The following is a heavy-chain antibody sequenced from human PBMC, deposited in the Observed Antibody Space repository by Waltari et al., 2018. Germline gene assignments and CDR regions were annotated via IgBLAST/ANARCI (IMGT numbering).Heavy chain of an antibody. CDR1: GFTFSSFA. CDR3: AKPARGVIEDWFDS. V-gene: IGHV3-23*01. CDR2: VSGTGGLK. J-gene: IGHJ5*01. Sequence: EVQLLQSGGGLVQPGGSLKLSCVASGFTFSSFAMGWVRQAPGSGLEWVSGVSGTGGLKYYAYSVKGRFTISRDNAKNTVYLEISSLRADDTAVYYCAKPARGVIEDWFDSWGQGSLVSVSS. D-gene: IGHD3-10*01.